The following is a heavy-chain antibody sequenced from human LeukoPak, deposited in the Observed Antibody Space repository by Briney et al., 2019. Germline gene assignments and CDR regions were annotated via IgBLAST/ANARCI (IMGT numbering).Heavy chain of an antibody. J-gene: IGHJ6*03. CDR3: ARHSSGWYYYYYYMDV. Sequence: SGTLSLTCTVSGGSISSSSYYWGWIRQPPGKGLEWIGSIYYSGSTYYNPSLKSRVTISVDTSKNQFSLKLSSVTAADTAVYYCARHSSGWYYYYYYMDVWGKGTTVTVSS. CDR2: IYYSGST. D-gene: IGHD6-19*01. CDR1: GGSISSSSYY. V-gene: IGHV4-39*01.